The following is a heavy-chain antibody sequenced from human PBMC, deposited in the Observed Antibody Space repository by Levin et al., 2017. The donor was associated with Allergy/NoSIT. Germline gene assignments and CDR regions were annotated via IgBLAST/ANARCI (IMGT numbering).Heavy chain of an antibody. D-gene: IGHD1-26*01. J-gene: IGHJ3*02. Sequence: AGGSLRLSCAASGFTFSSYDMHWVRQPTGKGLEWVSAIGTTGDTYYPGSVKGRFTISRENAKNSLYLQMNSLRAEDTAVYYCARAGIVRATVNAFDIWGQGTMVTVSS. CDR3: ARAGIVRATVNAFDI. CDR1: GFTFSSYD. CDR2: IGTTGDT. V-gene: IGHV3-13*01.